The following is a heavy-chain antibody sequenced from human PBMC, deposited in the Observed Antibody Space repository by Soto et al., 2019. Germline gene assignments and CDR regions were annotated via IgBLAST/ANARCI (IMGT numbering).Heavy chain of an antibody. Sequence: QVQLVQSGAEVKKPGASVKVSCKASGYTFTSYVITWVRQAPGQGLEWMGWISASKGNKKYATKLQGRVTMTTDKSTSTAYMELRSLRSEDTAVYYFARDSPPVDSGAQGTLVHVSS. V-gene: IGHV1-18*01. CDR2: ISASKGNK. CDR1: GYTFTSYV. CDR3: ARDSPPVDS. J-gene: IGHJ4*02.